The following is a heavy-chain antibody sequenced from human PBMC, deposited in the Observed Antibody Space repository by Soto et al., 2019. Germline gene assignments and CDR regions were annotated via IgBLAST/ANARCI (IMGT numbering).Heavy chain of an antibody. D-gene: IGHD2-2*01. V-gene: IGHV1-46*01. CDR3: ARTEYGSSTSCYARNWFDP. CDR2: INPSGGST. Sequence: GASVKVSCKASGYTFTSYYMHWVRQAPGQGLEWMGIINPSGGSTSYAQKFQGRVTMTRDTSTSTVYMGLSSLRSEDTAVYYCARTEYGSSTSCYARNWFDPWGQGTLVTVSS. J-gene: IGHJ5*02. CDR1: GYTFTSYY.